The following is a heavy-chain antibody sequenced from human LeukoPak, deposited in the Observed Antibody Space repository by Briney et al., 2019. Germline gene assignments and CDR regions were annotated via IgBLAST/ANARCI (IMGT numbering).Heavy chain of an antibody. CDR1: GFTFSSSA. D-gene: IGHD2-15*01. J-gene: IGHJ4*02. V-gene: IGHV3-23*01. Sequence: GGSLRLSCAASGFTFSSSAMSWARQAPGKGLEWVSAISNNGGYTYYADSVQGRFTISRDNSKSTLCLQVNSLRAEDTAVYYCAKQLGYCSDGSCYFPYWGQGTLVTVSS. CDR3: AKQLGYCSDGSCYFPY. CDR2: ISNNGGYT.